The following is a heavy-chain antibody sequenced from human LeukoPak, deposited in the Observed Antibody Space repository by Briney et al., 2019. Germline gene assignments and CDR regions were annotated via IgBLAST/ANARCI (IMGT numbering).Heavy chain of an antibody. CDR3: ARASVVVTAHLDY. Sequence: ASVKVSCKASGYTFTGYYMHWVRQAPGQGVEWMGWINPNSGGTNYAQKFQGRVTMTRDTSISTAYMELSRLRSDDTAVYYCARASVVVTAHLDYWGQGTLVTVSS. D-gene: IGHD2-21*02. CDR1: GYTFTGYY. J-gene: IGHJ4*02. CDR2: INPNSGGT. V-gene: IGHV1-2*02.